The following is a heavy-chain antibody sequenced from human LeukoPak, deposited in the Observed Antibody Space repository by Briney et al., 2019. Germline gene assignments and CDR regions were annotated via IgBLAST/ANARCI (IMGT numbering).Heavy chain of an antibody. Sequence: PSQTLSLTCTVSGGSISSGDYYWSWFRQPPGKGLEWIGYIYYSGSTYYNPSLKSRVTISVDTSKNQFSLKLSSVTAADTAVYYCARGVVGYYMDVWGKGTTVTVSS. J-gene: IGHJ6*03. CDR2: IYYSGST. CDR1: GGSISSGDYY. CDR3: ARGVVGYYMDV. V-gene: IGHV4-30-4*08.